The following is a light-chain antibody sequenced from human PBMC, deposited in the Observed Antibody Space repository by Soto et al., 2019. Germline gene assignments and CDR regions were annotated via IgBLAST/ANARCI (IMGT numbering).Light chain of an antibody. CDR1: QSVSSN. CDR3: QHYNNWPPG. V-gene: IGKV3-15*01. Sequence: EIVMTQSPATLSVSPGERATLSCRASQSVSSNLAWYQHKPGQAPRLLIYGASTRATGIPARFSGSGSGTEFTLTISSLQSEDFAVYCCQHYNNWPPGFGQGTKVEIK. J-gene: IGKJ1*01. CDR2: GAS.